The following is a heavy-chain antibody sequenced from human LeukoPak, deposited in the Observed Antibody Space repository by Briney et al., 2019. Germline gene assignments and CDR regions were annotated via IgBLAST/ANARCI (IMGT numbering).Heavy chain of an antibody. J-gene: IGHJ5*02. CDR1: GGSFSGYY. CDR3: ARTRITMVRSNWFDP. V-gene: IGHV4-34*01. Sequence: TSETLSLTCAVYGGSFSGYYWSWIRQPPGKGLEWIGEINHSGSTNYNPSLKSRVTISVDTSKNQFSLKLSSVTAADTAVYYCARTRITMVRSNWFDPWGQGTLVTVSS. D-gene: IGHD3-10*01. CDR2: INHSGST.